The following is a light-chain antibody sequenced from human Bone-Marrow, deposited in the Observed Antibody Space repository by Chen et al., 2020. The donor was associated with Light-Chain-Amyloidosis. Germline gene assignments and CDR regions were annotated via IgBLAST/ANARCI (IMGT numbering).Light chain of an antibody. CDR3: SSFTSSSSYV. J-gene: IGLJ1*01. V-gene: IGLV2-14*01. CDR1: SGDVGTYNY. Sequence: QSALTQPASVSGSPGQSITISCTGTSGDVGTYNYVSCYQQHPGKAPKVLIYAVSNRPSGVSNRFSGSKSGNTASLTISGLQAEDEADYYCSSFTSSSSYVFGPGTKVTVL. CDR2: AVS.